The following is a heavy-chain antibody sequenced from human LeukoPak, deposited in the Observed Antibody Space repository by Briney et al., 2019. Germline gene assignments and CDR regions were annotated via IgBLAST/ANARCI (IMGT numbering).Heavy chain of an antibody. J-gene: IGHJ6*03. CDR1: GYTFTSYG. Sequence: ASVKVSCKASGYTFTSYGISWVRQAPGQGLEWMGWISAYNGNTNYAQKLQGRVTMTTDTSTSTAYTELRSLRSDDTAVYYCARKYYDILTGYSAYYYYYYMDVWGKGTTVTVSS. V-gene: IGHV1-18*01. D-gene: IGHD3-9*01. CDR2: ISAYNGNT. CDR3: ARKYYDILTGYSAYYYYYYMDV.